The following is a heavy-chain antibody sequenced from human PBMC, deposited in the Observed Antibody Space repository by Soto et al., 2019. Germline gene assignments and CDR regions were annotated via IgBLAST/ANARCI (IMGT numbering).Heavy chain of an antibody. V-gene: IGHV3-33*01. J-gene: IGHJ4*02. CDR2: IWYDGSNK. CDR1: GFTFSSYG. CDR3: ARDGDTALGSAAPYYFDY. D-gene: IGHD5-18*01. Sequence: QVQLVESGGGVVQPGRSLRLSCAASGFTFSSYGMHWVRQAPGKGLEWVAVIWYDGSNKYYADSVKGRFTISRDNSKNTLYLQMNSLRAEVTAVYYCARDGDTALGSAAPYYFDYWGQGTLVTVSS.